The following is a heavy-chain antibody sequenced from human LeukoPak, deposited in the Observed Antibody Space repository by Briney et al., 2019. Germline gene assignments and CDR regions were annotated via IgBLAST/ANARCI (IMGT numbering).Heavy chain of an antibody. J-gene: IGHJ4*02. V-gene: IGHV1-24*01. Sequence: ASVKVSCKVSGYTLTELSIHWVRQAPAKGLEWMGGFDPEDGETIYAQKFQGRVTMTEDTSTDTAYMELSSLRSEDTAVYYCARVSRSYSSGWYYFDYWGQGTLVTVSS. CDR2: FDPEDGET. D-gene: IGHD6-19*01. CDR3: ARVSRSYSSGWYYFDY. CDR1: GYTLTELS.